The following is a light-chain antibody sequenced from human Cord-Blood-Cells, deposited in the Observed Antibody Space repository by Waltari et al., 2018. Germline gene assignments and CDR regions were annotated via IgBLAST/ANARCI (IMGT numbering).Light chain of an antibody. J-gene: IGLJ3*02. Sequence: QSALTQPASVSGSPGQSITISCTGTGSDVGSYHLVPWYQQHPGKAPKLMIYEGSKRPSGVSNRFSGSKSGNTASLTISGLQAEDEADYYCCSYAGSSTWVFGGGTKLTVL. CDR2: EGS. CDR1: GSDVGSYHL. V-gene: IGLV2-23*01. CDR3: CSYAGSSTWV.